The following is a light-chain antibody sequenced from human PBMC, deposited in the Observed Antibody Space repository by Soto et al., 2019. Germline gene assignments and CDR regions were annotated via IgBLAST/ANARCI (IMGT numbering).Light chain of an antibody. Sequence: DIQVTQSPSSLSASVGDRVAITCRASQSIFNYLNWYQQKPGKAPKLLIYAASSLQSGVPSRFSGGGAGTDFTLTISSLQPEDFATYYCQQSYSSSWTFGLGTKVDIK. CDR2: AAS. CDR1: QSIFNY. V-gene: IGKV1-39*01. CDR3: QQSYSSSWT. J-gene: IGKJ1*01.